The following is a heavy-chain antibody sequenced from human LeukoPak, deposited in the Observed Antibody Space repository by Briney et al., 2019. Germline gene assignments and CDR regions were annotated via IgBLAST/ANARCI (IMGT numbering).Heavy chain of an antibody. CDR2: ISAYNGDT. D-gene: IGHD2-15*01. J-gene: IGHJ4*02. Sequence: GASVKVSCKASGYTFINYNIAWGRRAPGQGLGGRGWISAYNGDTNYAQKLQGRVTMTTDTSTSTAYMELRSLRSDDTAVYYCARDTAGGSSDFDYWGQGTLVTVSS. CDR3: ARDTAGGSSDFDY. CDR1: GYTFINYN. V-gene: IGHV1-18*01.